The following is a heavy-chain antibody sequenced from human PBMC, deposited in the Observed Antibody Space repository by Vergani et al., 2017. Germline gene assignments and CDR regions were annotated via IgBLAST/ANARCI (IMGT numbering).Heavy chain of an antibody. CDR1: GFTFSSHA. CDR2: IKNTGDST. D-gene: IGHD5-24*01. V-gene: IGHV3-23*04. Sequence: EVQLVESGGGLVQPGGSLRLSCVASGFTFSSHAMSWVRQGHGQGLEWVSSIKNTGDSTHYEDSVKGRFTISRDNSKNTLYLQMNSLRVEDTAVYYCGRGSDNYNWGQGTLGTVSS. J-gene: IGHJ4*02. CDR3: GRGSDNYN.